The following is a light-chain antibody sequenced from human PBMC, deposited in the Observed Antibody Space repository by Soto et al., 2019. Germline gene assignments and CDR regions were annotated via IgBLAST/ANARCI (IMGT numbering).Light chain of an antibody. Sequence: EIVMTQSPATLSVSPVERATLSCMASQSVPNSYLAWYQHKPGQAPRLLIYGISSRATGIPDRFSGSGSGTHFTLTISRLEPEDFAVYYCLQYGSSRTFGLGTKVDIK. V-gene: IGKV3-20*01. CDR2: GIS. CDR3: LQYGSSRT. CDR1: QSVPNSY. J-gene: IGKJ1*01.